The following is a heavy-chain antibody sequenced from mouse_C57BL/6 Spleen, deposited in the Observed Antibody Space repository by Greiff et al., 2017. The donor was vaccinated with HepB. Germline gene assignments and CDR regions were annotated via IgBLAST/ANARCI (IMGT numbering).Heavy chain of an antibody. CDR2: IDPNSGGT. D-gene: IGHD1-1*02. Sequence: QVQLQQPGAELVKPGASVKLSCKASVYTFTSYWMHWVKQRPGRGLEWIGRIDPNSGGTKYNEKFKSKATLTVDKPSSTAYMQLSSLTSEDSAVYYCARSGVDYYAMYYWGQGTSVTVSS. CDR3: ARSGVDYYAMYY. CDR1: VYTFTSYW. J-gene: IGHJ4*01. V-gene: IGHV1-72*01.